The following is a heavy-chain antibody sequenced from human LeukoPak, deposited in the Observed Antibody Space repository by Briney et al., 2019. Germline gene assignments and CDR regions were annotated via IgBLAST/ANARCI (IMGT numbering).Heavy chain of an antibody. D-gene: IGHD3-3*01. V-gene: IGHV3-21*04. J-gene: IGHJ4*02. CDR1: GFTFSSYS. Sequence: GGSLRLSCAASGFTFSSYSMNWVRQAPGKGLEWVSSMSSSTIYIYYADSVKGRFTISRDNSKNTLYLQMNSLRAEDTAIYYCARDERLLSFLKWGQGTLVTVSS. CDR3: ARDERLLSFLK. CDR2: MSSSTIYI.